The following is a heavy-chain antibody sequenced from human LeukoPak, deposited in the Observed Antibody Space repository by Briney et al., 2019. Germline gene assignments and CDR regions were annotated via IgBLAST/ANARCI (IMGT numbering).Heavy chain of an antibody. V-gene: IGHV1-18*04. CDR1: GYTFTSYG. CDR3: ARVQSAYCSSTSCYGGYFDY. J-gene: IGHJ4*02. CDR2: ISAYNGNT. Sequence: ASVKVSCKASGYTFTSYGISWVRQAPGQGLEWMGWISAYNGNTNYAQKLQGRVTMTTDTSTSTAYMELRSLRSDDTAVYYCARVQSAYCSSTSCYGGYFDYWGQGTLVTVSS. D-gene: IGHD2-2*01.